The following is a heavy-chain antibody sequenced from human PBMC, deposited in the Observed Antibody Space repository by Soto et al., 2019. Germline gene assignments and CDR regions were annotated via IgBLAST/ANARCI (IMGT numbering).Heavy chain of an antibody. CDR2: ISAYNGNT. CDR3: ARIPFPPEGYSSGWPDY. Sequence: ASVKVSCKASGYTFTSYGISWVRQAPGQGLEWMGWISAYNGNTNYAQKLQGRVTMTTDTSTSTAYMELRSLRSDDTAVYYCARIPFPPEGYSSGWPDYWGQGTLVTVSS. CDR1: GYTFTSYG. V-gene: IGHV1-18*01. D-gene: IGHD6-19*01. J-gene: IGHJ4*02.